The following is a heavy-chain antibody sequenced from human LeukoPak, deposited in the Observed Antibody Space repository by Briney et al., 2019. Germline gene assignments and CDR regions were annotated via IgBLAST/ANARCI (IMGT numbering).Heavy chain of an antibody. J-gene: IGHJ4*02. CDR2: IDPSDSYT. D-gene: IGHD4-17*01. CDR3: ARTLSDYYYFDY. Sequence: GESLRISCKGSGYSFTSYWISWVRQMPGKGLEFMGSIDPSDSYTNYSPSFQGHVTISVDKSINTAYLQWSSLKASDTAMYYCARTLSDYYYFDYWGQGTLVTVSS. CDR1: GYSFTSYW. V-gene: IGHV5-10-1*01.